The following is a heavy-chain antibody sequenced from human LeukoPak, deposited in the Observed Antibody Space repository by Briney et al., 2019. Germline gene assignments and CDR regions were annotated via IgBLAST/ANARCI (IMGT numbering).Heavy chain of an antibody. J-gene: IGHJ6*02. CDR3: ARDNMVRGVIIDHYYYGMDV. CDR2: IKQDGSEK. D-gene: IGHD3-10*01. CDR1: GFTFSSYW. Sequence: GGSLRLSCAASGFTFSSYWMSWVRQAPGKGLEWVANIKQDGSEKYYVDSVKGRFTISRDNAKNSLYLHMNSLRAEDTGVYYCARDNMVRGVIIDHYYYGMDVWGQGTTVTVSS. V-gene: IGHV3-7*01.